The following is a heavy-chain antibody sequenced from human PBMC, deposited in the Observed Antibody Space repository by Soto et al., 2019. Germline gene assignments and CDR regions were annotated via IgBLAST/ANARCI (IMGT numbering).Heavy chain of an antibody. D-gene: IGHD3-10*01. CDR3: ATVPHDVLLWFGELLY. CDR1: GYTFTDYY. V-gene: IGHV1-69-2*01. Sequence: EVQLVQSGAEVKKPGATVKISCKVSGYTFTDYYMHWVQQAPGKGLEWMGLVDPEDGETIYAEKFQGRVTITGDTSTDRAYMELSSLRSEDTTVYYCATVPHDVLLWFGELLYWGQGTLVTVSS. J-gene: IGHJ4*02. CDR2: VDPEDGET.